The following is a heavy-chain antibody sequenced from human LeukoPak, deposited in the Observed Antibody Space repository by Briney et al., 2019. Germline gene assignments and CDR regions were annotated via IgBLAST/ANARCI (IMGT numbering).Heavy chain of an antibody. CDR2: IHTSGST. D-gene: IGHD3-3*01. Sequence: SETLSLTCTVSGGSISSYYWSWIRQPAGKGLEWIGRIHTSGSTNYNPSLKSRVTMSVDTSKNQFSLKLSSVTAADTAVYYCARDSYPQTYYDFWSGYSDWFDPWGQGTLVTVSS. J-gene: IGHJ5*02. CDR1: GGSISSYY. V-gene: IGHV4-4*07. CDR3: ARDSYPQTYYDFWSGYSDWFDP.